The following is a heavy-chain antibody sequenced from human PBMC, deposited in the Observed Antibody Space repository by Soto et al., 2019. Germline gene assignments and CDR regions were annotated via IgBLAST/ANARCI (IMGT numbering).Heavy chain of an antibody. CDR2: IIPIFGTA. Sequence: SVKVSCKASGVTFNRQDMRWVRQAPRQGLEWMGGIIPIFGTANYAQKFQGRVTITADESTSTAYMELSSLRSEDTAVYYCARDRVYYDSSGYYSPFYYFDYWGQGTLVTVSS. V-gene: IGHV1-69*13. CDR1: GVTFNRQD. J-gene: IGHJ4*02. CDR3: ARDRVYYDSSGYYSPFYYFDY. D-gene: IGHD3-22*01.